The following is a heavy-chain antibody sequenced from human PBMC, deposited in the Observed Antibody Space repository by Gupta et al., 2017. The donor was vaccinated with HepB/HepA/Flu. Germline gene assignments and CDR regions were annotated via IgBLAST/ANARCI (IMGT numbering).Heavy chain of an antibody. D-gene: IGHD3-10*01. CDR2: VNWKSDTI. CDR1: GFTFDPNG. J-gene: IGHJ4*02. V-gene: IGHV3-9*01. CDR3: VKDGMAGADHFGSGSFES. Sequence: EVQLEESGGDLVQPGRSLRLSGLGPGFTFDPNGLPWVRQRPGTGLELVASVNWKSDTIVYADSVKGRFTISKDNAEKSLFLQMTNVKTEDTARYYCVKDGMAGADHFGSGSFESWGQGTPVTVSS.